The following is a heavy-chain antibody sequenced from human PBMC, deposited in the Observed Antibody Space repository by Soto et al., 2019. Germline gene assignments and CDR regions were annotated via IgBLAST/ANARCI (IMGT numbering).Heavy chain of an antibody. J-gene: IGHJ4*02. V-gene: IGHV3-64D*08. CDR2: ISSNGGST. CDR3: VKDRLGYCSGGSCYSVLDY. CDR1: GFTFSSYA. Sequence: GGSLRLSCSASGFTFSSYAMHWVRQAPGKGLEYVSAISSNGGSTYYADSVKGRFTISRDNSKNTLYLQMSSLRAEDTAVYYCVKDRLGYCSGGSCYSVLDYWGQGTLVTVSS. D-gene: IGHD2-15*01.